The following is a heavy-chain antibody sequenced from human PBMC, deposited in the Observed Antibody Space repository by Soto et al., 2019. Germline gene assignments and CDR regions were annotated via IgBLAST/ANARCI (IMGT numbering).Heavy chain of an antibody. D-gene: IGHD3-3*01. J-gene: IGHJ6*02. CDR2: IIPIFGTA. CDR3: ASFYYDLWSGAPLHGMDV. CDR1: GGTFSSYA. V-gene: IGHV1-69*13. Sequence: ASVKVSCKASGGTFSSYAISWVRQAPGQGLEWMGGIIPIFGTANYAQKFQGRVTITADESMSTAYMELSSLRSEDTAVYYCASFYYDLWSGAPLHGMDVWGQGTTVTVS.